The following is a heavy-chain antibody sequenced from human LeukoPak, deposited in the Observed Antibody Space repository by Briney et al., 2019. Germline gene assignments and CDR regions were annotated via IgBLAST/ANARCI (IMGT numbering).Heavy chain of an antibody. V-gene: IGHV4-34*01. CDR1: AGSFSGYY. CDR2: INHSGST. D-gene: IGHD3-22*01. CDR3: ARTYFDSSGYYYADY. J-gene: IGHJ4*02. Sequence: SETLSLTCAVYAGSFSGYYWSRIRQPPGKGLEWIGEINHSGSTNYNPSLKSRVTISVDTSKNQFSLRLSSVTAADTAVYYCARTYFDSSGYYYADYWGQGTLVTVSS.